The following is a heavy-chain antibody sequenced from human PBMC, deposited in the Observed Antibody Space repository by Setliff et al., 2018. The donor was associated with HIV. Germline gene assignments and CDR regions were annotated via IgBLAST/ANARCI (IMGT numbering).Heavy chain of an antibody. CDR2: INHSGST. V-gene: IGHV4-34*01. CDR3: ARKGRVWVPRWYYMDV. CDR1: GGSFSGYY. J-gene: IGHJ6*03. D-gene: IGHD6-13*01. Sequence: KSSETLSLTCAVYGGSFSGYYWSWIRQPPGKGLEWIGEINHSGSTNYNPSLKSRVTISVDTSKNQFSLKLSSVTAADTAVYYCARKGRVWVPRWYYMDVCGKGTTVTVSS.